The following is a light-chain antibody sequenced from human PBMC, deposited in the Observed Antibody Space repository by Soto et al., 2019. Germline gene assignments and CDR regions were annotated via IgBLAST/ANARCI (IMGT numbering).Light chain of an antibody. CDR1: QSVSSSY. J-gene: IGKJ5*01. V-gene: IGKV3-20*01. CDR3: QQYGSSTIT. CDR2: GAS. Sequence: VMTQSPATLSVSPGDRATLSCRASQSVSSSYLAWYQQKPGQAPRLLIYGASSRATGIPDRFSGSGSGTDFTLTISRLEPEDFAVYYCQQYGSSTITFGQGTRLE.